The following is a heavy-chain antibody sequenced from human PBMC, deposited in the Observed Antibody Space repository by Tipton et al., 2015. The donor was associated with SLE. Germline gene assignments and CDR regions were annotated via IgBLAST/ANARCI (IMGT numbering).Heavy chain of an antibody. D-gene: IGHD3-16*01. CDR2: VSSSSSYI. Sequence: GSLRLSCAASGFTFSNYFMNWVRQAPGKGLEWVSSVSSSSSYIYYADPLKGRFTVSRDNAKHSLYLQMNSLRAEDTAVYYCARLRGGEYFFDYWGQGTLVTVSS. J-gene: IGHJ4*02. V-gene: IGHV3-21*03. CDR1: GFTFSNYF. CDR3: ARLRGGEYFFDY.